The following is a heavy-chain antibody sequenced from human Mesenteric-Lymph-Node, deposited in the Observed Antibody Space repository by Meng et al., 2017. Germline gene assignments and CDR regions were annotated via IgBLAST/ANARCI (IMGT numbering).Heavy chain of an antibody. CDR2: IIHGGTP. D-gene: IGHD2-8*02. CDR1: GGSLSGAY. CDR3: ARRPTGIDY. J-gene: IGHJ4*02. Sequence: VQPQQWGAVLLKPSEALSLTCAVNGGSLSGAYCNWIRQTPGKGLEWIGEIIHGGTPSYNPSLKSRVTISIDTSKNQLSLMLSSVTAADTAVYYCARRPTGIDYWGQGTLVTVSS. V-gene: IGHV4-34*12.